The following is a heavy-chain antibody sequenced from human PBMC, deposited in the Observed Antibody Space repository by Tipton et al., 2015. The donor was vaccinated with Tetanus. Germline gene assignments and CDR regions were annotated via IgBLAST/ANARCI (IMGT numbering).Heavy chain of an antibody. CDR1: GYTFTSYA. V-gene: IGHV1-3*01. CDR3: ARDGDYYYGMDV. CDR2: INAGNGNT. D-gene: IGHD3-16*01. J-gene: IGHJ6*02. Sequence: QLVQSGAEVKKPGASVKVSCKASGYTFTSYAMHWVRQAPGQRLEWMGWINAGNGNTKYSQKFQGRVTITRDTSASTAYMELSSLRSEDTAVYYCARDGDYYYGMDVWGQGTTVTVSS.